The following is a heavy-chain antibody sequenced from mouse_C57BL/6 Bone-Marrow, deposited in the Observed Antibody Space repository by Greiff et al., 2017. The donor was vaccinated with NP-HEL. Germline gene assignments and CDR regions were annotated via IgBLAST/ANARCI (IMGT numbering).Heavy chain of an antibody. Sequence: VKLKQPGAELVRPGSSVKLSCKASGYTFTSYWMHWVKQRPIQGLEWIGNIDPSDSETHYNQKFKDKATLTVDKSSSTAYMQLSSLTSEDSAVYYCARDPDGYYGYFDVWGTGTTVTVSS. V-gene: IGHV1-52*01. D-gene: IGHD2-3*01. CDR2: IDPSDSET. CDR1: GYTFTSYW. CDR3: ARDPDGYYGYFDV. J-gene: IGHJ1*03.